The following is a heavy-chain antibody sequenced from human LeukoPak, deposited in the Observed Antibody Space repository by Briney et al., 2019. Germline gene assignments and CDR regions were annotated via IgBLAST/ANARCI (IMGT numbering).Heavy chain of an antibody. Sequence: PGGPLRLSCAASGVTFSIYWMSWVRQAPGKGLEWVANIKQDGSEKYYVDSVRGRFTISRDNAENSLYLQMNSLRVEDTAVYYCARNTYYYERSGWKAFDIWGQGTMVTVSS. D-gene: IGHD3-22*01. J-gene: IGHJ3*02. CDR2: IKQDGSEK. CDR1: GVTFSIYW. V-gene: IGHV3-7*01. CDR3: ARNTYYYERSGWKAFDI.